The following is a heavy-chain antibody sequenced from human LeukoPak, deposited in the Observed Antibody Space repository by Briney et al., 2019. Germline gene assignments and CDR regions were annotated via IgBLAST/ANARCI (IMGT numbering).Heavy chain of an antibody. Sequence: PSETLSLTCTVSGGSIGVYYWSWIRQTPGKGLERIGHIYYSRSTNYNPSLKSRVTISVDTSKNHFSLKLSSVTAADTAVYYCARGSGDYFDYWGQGTLVTVSS. CDR2: IYYSRST. J-gene: IGHJ4*02. CDR1: GGSIGVYY. D-gene: IGHD6-19*01. V-gene: IGHV4-59*01. CDR3: ARGSGDYFDY.